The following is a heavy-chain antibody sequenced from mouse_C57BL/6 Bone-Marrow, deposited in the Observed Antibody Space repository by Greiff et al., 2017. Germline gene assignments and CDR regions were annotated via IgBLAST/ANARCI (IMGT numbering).Heavy chain of an antibody. D-gene: IGHD1-1*01. J-gene: IGHJ1*03. Sequence: QVQLQQSGPELVKPGASVKISCKASGYSFTSYYIHWVKQRPGQGLEWIGWIYPGSGNTKYNEKFKGKATLTADTSSSTAYMQLSSLTSEDSAVYYWARGTASTVVEGGYFDVWGTGTTVTVSS. CDR2: IYPGSGNT. CDR1: GYSFTSYY. CDR3: ARGTASTVVEGGYFDV. V-gene: IGHV1-66*01.